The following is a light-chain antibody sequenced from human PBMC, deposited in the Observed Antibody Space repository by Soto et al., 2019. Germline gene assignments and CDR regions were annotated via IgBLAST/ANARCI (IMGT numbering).Light chain of an antibody. Sequence: DIQMTQSPSTLSASVGDRVTITCRASQTIFRWLAWYQQRPGKAPNLLISDASDLQSGVPSRFSGSGSGSEFTLTIGRLQPDDFATYYCQQYNSYPWTFGQWTKVEF. J-gene: IGKJ1*01. CDR1: QTIFRW. CDR2: DAS. V-gene: IGKV1-5*01. CDR3: QQYNSYPWT.